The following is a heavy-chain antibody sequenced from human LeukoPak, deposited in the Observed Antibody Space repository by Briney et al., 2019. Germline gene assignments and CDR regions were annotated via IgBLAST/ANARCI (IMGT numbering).Heavy chain of an antibody. CDR2: IIPIFGTA. J-gene: IGHJ4*02. V-gene: IGHV1-69*05. Sequence: GASVKVSCKASGGTFSSYAISWVRQAPGQGLEWIGGIIPIFGTANYAQKFQGRVTITTDESTSTAYMELSSLRSEDTAVYYCARATGYGGKYYFDYWGQGTLVTVSS. CDR3: ARATGYGGKYYFDY. CDR1: GGTFSSYA. D-gene: IGHD4-23*01.